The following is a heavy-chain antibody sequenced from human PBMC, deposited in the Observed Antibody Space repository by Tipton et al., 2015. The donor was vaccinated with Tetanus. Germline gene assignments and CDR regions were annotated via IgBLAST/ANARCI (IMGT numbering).Heavy chain of an antibody. CDR1: GASIRGGTFY. V-gene: IGHV4-39*07. D-gene: IGHD1-26*01. CDR3: ARDQARGARGWNYFDC. Sequence: TLSLTCTVSGASIRGGTFYWGWIRQPPGKGLEWIGSIYESGDTYYIPSLKSRVTISVDTSKNQFSLRLNSVTAADTAVYYCARDQARGARGWNYFDCWGQGNLVTVSS. CDR2: IYESGDT. J-gene: IGHJ4*02.